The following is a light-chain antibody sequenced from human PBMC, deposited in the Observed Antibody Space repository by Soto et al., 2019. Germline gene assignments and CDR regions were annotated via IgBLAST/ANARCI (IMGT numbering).Light chain of an antibody. CDR1: NNL. CDR3: CAYAGARSYV. Sequence: QSVLTQPASVSGSPGQSITISCTGTNNLVSWYQQHPGKAPKVVLYEGTKRPSGVSNRFSGSNSGSTASLTISGLQAEDEAHYFCCAYAGARSYVFGPGTKVTVL. CDR2: EGT. J-gene: IGLJ1*01. V-gene: IGLV2-23*01.